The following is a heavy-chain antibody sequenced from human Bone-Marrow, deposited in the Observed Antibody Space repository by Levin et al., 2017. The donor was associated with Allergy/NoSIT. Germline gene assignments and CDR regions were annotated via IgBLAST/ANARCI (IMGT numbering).Heavy chain of an antibody. CDR1: GGSISSGGYY. Sequence: SETLSLTCTVSGGSISSGGYYWSWIRQHPGKGLEWIGYIYYSGSTYYNPSLKSRVTISVDTSKNQFSLKLSSVTAADTAVYYCARVRYCSSTSCYAGWGYYYYYYMDVWGKGTTVTVSS. CDR2: IYYSGST. CDR3: ARVRYCSSTSCYAGWGYYYYYYMDV. V-gene: IGHV4-31*03. D-gene: IGHD2-2*01. J-gene: IGHJ6*03.